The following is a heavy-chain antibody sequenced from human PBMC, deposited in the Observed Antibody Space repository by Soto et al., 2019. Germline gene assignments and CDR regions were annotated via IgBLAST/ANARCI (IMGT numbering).Heavy chain of an antibody. CDR3: PIGVRDTWSDMVFPFD. CDR2: IYYSGST. D-gene: IGHD3-10*01. CDR1: VGSTSSSSYY. J-gene: IGHJ5*01. V-gene: IGHV4-39*01. Sequence: EKLSVTYAVSVGSTSSSSYYWGWIRQPPGKGLEWIGSIYYSGSTYYNPSLKSRVTISVDTSKNQFSLKLSSVTAADTAVYYCPIGVRDTWSDMVFPFD.